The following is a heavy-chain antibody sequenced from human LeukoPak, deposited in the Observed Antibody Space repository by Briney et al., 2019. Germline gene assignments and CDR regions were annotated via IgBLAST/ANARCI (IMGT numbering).Heavy chain of an antibody. CDR3: AKDMSDEGRVWGDYFDY. CDR1: GFTFYDYA. V-gene: IGHV3-9*01. J-gene: IGHJ4*02. Sequence: PGRSLRLSCAASGFTFYDYAMHWVRQAPGKGLEWVSGISWNSGSIGYADSVKGRFTISRDNAKNSLYLQMNSLRAEDTALYYCAKDMSDEGRVWGDYFDYWGQGTLVTVSS. CDR2: ISWNSGSI. D-gene: IGHD3-16*01.